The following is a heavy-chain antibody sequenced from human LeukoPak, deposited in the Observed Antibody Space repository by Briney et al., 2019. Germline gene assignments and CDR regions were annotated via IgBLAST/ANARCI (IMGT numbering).Heavy chain of an antibody. D-gene: IGHD3-16*02. J-gene: IGHJ4*02. CDR3: ARSAGLKSTYYDYVWGSYRYPFDFDY. CDR2: INPNSGGT. Sequence: ASVKVSCKASGYTFTGYYMHGVRQAPGEGVEWRGWINPNSGGTNYAQKFQGRVTMPRDTSISTAYMELRRLRSDATAVYYCARSAGLKSTYYDYVWGSYRYPFDFDYWGQGTLVTVPS. V-gene: IGHV1-2*02. CDR1: GYTFTGYY.